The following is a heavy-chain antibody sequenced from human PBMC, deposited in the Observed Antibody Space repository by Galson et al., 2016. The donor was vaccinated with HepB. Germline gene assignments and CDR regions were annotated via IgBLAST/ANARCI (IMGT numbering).Heavy chain of an antibody. J-gene: IGHJ3*02. CDR2: ISFDGDFK. CDR3: TRRDYYGSGIPGAAFDI. D-gene: IGHD3-10*01. V-gene: IGHV3-30*04. Sequence: SLRLSCAASGFTFSPYAMHSVRQAPGKGLEWVAIISFDGDFKADSVKGRFTISRDNSRNTLYLQMNSLTTEDTAVYFCTRRDYYGSGIPGAAFDIWGQGTMVTVSS. CDR1: GFTFSPYA.